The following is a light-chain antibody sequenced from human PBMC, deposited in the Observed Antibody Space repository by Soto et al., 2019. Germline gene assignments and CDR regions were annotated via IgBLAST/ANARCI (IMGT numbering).Light chain of an antibody. J-gene: IGKJ1*01. CDR3: QQRYSTTRT. CDR1: QFIDSY. V-gene: IGKV1-39*01. Sequence: DLPLTQSPTSLSASVGARVTIACRASQFIDSYLNWYQQKPGTAPKLLIYAASSLQSGVSSRFSGSGSGTDFTLNIHSLQPEDCATDEGQQRYSTTRTFGQGTKVDIK. CDR2: AAS.